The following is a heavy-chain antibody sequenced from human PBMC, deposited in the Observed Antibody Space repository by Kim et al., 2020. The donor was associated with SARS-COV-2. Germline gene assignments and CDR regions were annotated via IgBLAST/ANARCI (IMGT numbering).Heavy chain of an antibody. CDR3: YYGDYGLNFDY. V-gene: IGHV1-46*01. D-gene: IGHD4-17*01. CDR2: T. J-gene: IGHJ4*02. Sequence: TSYAQKFQGRVTMTRDTSTSTVYMELSSLRSEDTAVYYCYYGDYGLNFDYWGQGTLVTVSS.